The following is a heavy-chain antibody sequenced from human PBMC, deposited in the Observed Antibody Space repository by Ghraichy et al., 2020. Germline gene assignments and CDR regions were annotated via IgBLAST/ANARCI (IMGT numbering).Heavy chain of an antibody. CDR3: AHRNKVIYDWLGEFDY. V-gene: IGHV2-5*01. CDR2: IYFNDDK. J-gene: IGHJ4*02. Sequence: SGPTLVKPTQTLTLTCSFSGFSLSTFAEGVGWVRQPPGKALEWLAVIYFNDDKRYRPSLKSRLTITKDTSKNLVFLTMTNMDPADTATYYCAHRNKVIYDWLGEFDYWGQGILVTVSS. D-gene: IGHD3-9*01. CDR1: GFSLSTFAEG.